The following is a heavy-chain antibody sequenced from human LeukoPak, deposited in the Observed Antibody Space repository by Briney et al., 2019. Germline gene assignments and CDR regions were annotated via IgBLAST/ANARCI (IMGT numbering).Heavy chain of an antibody. CDR1: GGSISSSSYY. V-gene: IGHV4-39*01. CDR3: ARVILGDLYYYHGMDV. CDR2: IYYSGST. D-gene: IGHD2-21*02. J-gene: IGHJ6*02. Sequence: SETLSLTCTVSGGSISSSSYYWGWIRQPPGKGLEWIGSIYYSGSTYYNPSLKSRVTISVDTSKNQFSLKLSSVTAADTAVYYCARVILGDLYYYHGMDVWGQGTTVTVSS.